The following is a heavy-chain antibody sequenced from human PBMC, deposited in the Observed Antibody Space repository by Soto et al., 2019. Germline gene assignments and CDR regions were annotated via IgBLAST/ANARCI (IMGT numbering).Heavy chain of an antibody. D-gene: IGHD4-17*01. CDR1: GGTFSSYA. V-gene: IGHV1-69*01. J-gene: IGHJ4*02. CDR3: ARVASAGYGDYVGYFDY. CDR2: IIPVFGTA. Sequence: QVQLVQSGAEVKKPGSSVKVSCKASGGTFSSYAISWVRQAPGQGLEWMGGIIPVFGTANYAQKFQGRVTIIADESTSTAYMELSRLRSEDTAVYYCARVASAGYGDYVGYFDYWGQGTLVTVSS.